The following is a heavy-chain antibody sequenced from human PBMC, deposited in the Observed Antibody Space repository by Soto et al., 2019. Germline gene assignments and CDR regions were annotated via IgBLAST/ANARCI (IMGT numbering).Heavy chain of an antibody. V-gene: IGHV3-21*01. CDR3: ARDIAPPALPARWFDS. CDR2: ISTSSTYI. Sequence: EVHLVESGGGLVKPGGSLRLSCAASGFTFSSYSMNWVRQAPGKGLEWFSSISTSSTYIHYADSMKGRFTISRDNAQNSLYLQMHSLRAADTAVYYCARDIAPPALPARWFDSWGQGTLVTVSS. D-gene: IGHD2-2*01. J-gene: IGHJ5*01. CDR1: GFTFSSYS.